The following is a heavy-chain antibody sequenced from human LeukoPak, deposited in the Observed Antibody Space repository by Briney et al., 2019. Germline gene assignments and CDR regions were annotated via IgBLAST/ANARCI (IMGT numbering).Heavy chain of an antibody. CDR1: GFTFDDYA. CDR3: AKDMGVGATAFDI. V-gene: IGHV3-9*01. Sequence: PGRSLRLSRAASGFTFDDYAMHWVRQAPGKGLEWVSGISWNSGSIGYADSVKGRFTISRDNAKNSLYLQMNSLRAEDTALYYCAKDMGVGATAFDIWGQGTMVTVSS. D-gene: IGHD1-26*01. J-gene: IGHJ3*02. CDR2: ISWNSGSI.